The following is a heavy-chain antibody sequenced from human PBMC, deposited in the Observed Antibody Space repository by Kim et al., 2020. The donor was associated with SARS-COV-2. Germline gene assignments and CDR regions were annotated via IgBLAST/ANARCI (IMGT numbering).Heavy chain of an antibody. CDR2: IYYSGST. CDR1: GGSISSYY. J-gene: IGHJ3*02. V-gene: IGHV4-59*01. Sequence: SETLSLICTVSGGSISSYYWSWIRQPPGKGLEWIGYIYYSGSTNYNPSLKSRVTISVDTSKNQFSLKLSSVTAADTAVYYCARGETYYDILTGYAFDIWGQGKMVTVSS. D-gene: IGHD3-9*01. CDR3: ARGETYYDILTGYAFDI.